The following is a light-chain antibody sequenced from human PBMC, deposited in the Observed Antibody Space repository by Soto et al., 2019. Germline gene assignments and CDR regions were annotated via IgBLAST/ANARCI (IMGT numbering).Light chain of an antibody. CDR1: QSVSSN. CDR3: EQYNNWPQT. CDR2: GAS. Sequence: EIVVTQSPATLSVSPGERATLSCRASQSVSSNLAWYQQKPGQPPTLLIYGASTRATGIPARFSGSGSGTEFTLTISSLQSEDFAVYYCEQYNNWPQTFGQGTKVEIK. V-gene: IGKV3-15*01. J-gene: IGKJ1*01.